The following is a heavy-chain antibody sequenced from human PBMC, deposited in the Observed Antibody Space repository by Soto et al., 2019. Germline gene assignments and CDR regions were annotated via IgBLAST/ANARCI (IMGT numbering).Heavy chain of an antibody. CDR2: MFYSGST. J-gene: IGHJ4*02. D-gene: IGHD5-12*01. Sequence: QVQLQESGPGLVKPSQTLSLTYTVSGASISSGRSYWSWIRQHPGKGLEWIGYMFYSGSTYYHPSLKSRVNISADTSKYQFSLRLTSVTPADTAVYYCARDNGYGHFDSWGQGTLVTVSS. CDR3: ARDNGYGHFDS. V-gene: IGHV4-31*03. CDR1: GASISSGRSY.